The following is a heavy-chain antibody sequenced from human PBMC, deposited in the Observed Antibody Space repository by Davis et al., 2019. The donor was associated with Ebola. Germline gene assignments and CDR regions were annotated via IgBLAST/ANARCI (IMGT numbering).Heavy chain of an antibody. J-gene: IGHJ4*02. CDR1: GFTFSRDW. Sequence: PRGSLRLSCVGSGFTFSRDWMTCLRQAPGKVLEWEANIKQDGSEKYYVDSVKGRFSISRDNAKNPVFLQMNSLRVEDPAMYYCAGDGVAAASDYWGQGTLVTVSS. CDR3: AGDGVAAASDY. CDR2: IKQDGSEK. V-gene: IGHV3-7*01. D-gene: IGHD2-2*01.